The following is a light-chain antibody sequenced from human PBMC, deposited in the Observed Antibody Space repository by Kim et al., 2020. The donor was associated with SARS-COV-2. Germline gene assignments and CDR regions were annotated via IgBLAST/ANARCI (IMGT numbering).Light chain of an antibody. CDR1: ALGDRY. CDR3: QQWDNDSGL. Sequence: SYELTQPPSVSVSPGHTATIPCSRPALGDRYVFWYQQSPGQSPILVVYEDSRRPSGIHYRFSGSKSGSTATLTISATQSMDEGDYYCQQWDNDSGLFGGGTQMTVL. J-gene: IGLJ2*01. V-gene: IGLV3-1*01. CDR2: EDS.